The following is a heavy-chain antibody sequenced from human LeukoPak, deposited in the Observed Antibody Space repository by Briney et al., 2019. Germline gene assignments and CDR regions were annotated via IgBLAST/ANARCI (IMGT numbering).Heavy chain of an antibody. D-gene: IGHD5-18*01. CDR3: ARDTGGGYSCYDC. V-gene: IGHV3-7*01. Sequence: PAGSLRLSCAASGFTFSSYWMTWIRQAPGKGLEWVANIMQDGSEKYYVDSVKGRFTISRDNAKNSLFLQMNSLRAEDTAVYYCARDTGGGYSCYDCWGQGTLVTVSS. CDR1: GFTFSSYW. J-gene: IGHJ4*02. CDR2: IMQDGSEK.